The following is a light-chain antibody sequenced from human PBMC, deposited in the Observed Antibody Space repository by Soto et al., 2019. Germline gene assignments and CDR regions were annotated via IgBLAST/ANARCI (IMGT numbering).Light chain of an antibody. V-gene: IGKV3-20*01. J-gene: IGKJ5*01. CDR2: GAS. CDR1: QSVSSSY. Sequence: EIVLPQSPGTLSLSPGERGTLSCRASQSVSSSYLAWYQQKPGQAPRLLIYGASSRATGIPDRFSGSGSGTDCNLTISSLQPDDVATYYCQQYNSYPITLGQGTRLEI. CDR3: QQYNSYPIT.